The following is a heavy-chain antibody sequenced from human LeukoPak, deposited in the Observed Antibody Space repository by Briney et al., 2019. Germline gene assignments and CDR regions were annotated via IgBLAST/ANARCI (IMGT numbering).Heavy chain of an antibody. CDR2: ITTNGGRT. Sequence: PGGSLRLSCAASGFTFASYDMSWVRQAPGKGLEWVSFITTNGGRTSYADSVEGRFTISRDNPRNTLYMQMNSLRDEDTAVYYCAIMHGYYDGTGYWVRWGQGTLVTVSS. V-gene: IGHV3-23*01. J-gene: IGHJ1*01. CDR1: GFTFASYD. CDR3: AIMHGYYDGTGYWVR. D-gene: IGHD3-22*01.